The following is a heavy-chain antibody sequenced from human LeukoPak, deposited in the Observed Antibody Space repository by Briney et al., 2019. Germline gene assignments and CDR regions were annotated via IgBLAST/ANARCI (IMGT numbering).Heavy chain of an antibody. Sequence: GASVKVSCKASGGTFSSYAISWVRQAPGQGLEWMGRIIPILGIANYAQKFQGRVTITADKSTSTAYMELSSLRSEDTAVHYCATTPSGPFDYWGQGTLVTVSS. CDR3: ATTPSGPFDY. CDR1: GGTFSSYA. J-gene: IGHJ4*02. V-gene: IGHV1-69*04. D-gene: IGHD4-23*01. CDR2: IIPILGIA.